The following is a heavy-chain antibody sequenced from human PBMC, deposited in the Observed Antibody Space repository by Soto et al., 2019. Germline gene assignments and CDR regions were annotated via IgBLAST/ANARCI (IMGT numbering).Heavy chain of an antibody. CDR3: AGLNGGAGTTSGPPYFDY. Sequence: PSETLSLTCTVSGGSISSYYSSWIRQPPGKGLEWIGYIYYSGSTNYNPALKSRVTISVDTSKNQFCLKLSSVTAADTAVYYCAGLNGGAGTTSGPPYFDYWGQGTLVNVSS. J-gene: IGHJ4*02. CDR2: IYYSGST. V-gene: IGHV4-59*01. CDR1: GGSISSYY. D-gene: IGHD1-7*01.